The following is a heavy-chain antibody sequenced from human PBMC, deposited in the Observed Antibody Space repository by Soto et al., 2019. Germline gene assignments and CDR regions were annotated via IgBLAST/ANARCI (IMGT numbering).Heavy chain of an antibody. CDR2: ISGSGSIT. V-gene: IGHV3-23*01. CDR1: EFTFSNYA. D-gene: IGHD3-22*01. Sequence: DVQLLESGGGLVQPGGSLRLSCATSEFTFSNYAMSWVRQAPGKGLEWVSAISGSGSITYYADSVKGRFTISRDNSKNTLYRQMGSLRAEDTAVYYCAKNLMSSGYYAGPFDYWGQGTLVTVSS. J-gene: IGHJ4*02. CDR3: AKNLMSSGYYAGPFDY.